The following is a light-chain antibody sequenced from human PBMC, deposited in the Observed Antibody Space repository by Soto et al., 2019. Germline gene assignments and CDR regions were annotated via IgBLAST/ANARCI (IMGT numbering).Light chain of an antibody. V-gene: IGKV3-15*01. Sequence: EIVMTQSPATLSVSPGERATLSCRASQSVSSNLAWYQQKPGQAPRLLIYRASTRATGIPARFSGSGSGTEFTLTISSLQSEDLAVYYCQHYNNWPPWTFGQGTKVEIK. CDR2: RAS. J-gene: IGKJ1*01. CDR1: QSVSSN. CDR3: QHYNNWPPWT.